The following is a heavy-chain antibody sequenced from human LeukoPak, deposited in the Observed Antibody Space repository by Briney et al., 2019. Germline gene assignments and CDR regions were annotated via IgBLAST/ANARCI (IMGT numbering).Heavy chain of an antibody. D-gene: IGHD3-22*01. CDR2: ISSSSYI. CDR3: ARDREKDYYDSSGYFTFDY. Sequence: GGSLRLSYAASGFTFSSYSMNWVRQAPGKGLEWVSSISSSSYIYYADSVKGRFTISRDNAKNSLYLQMNSLRAEDTAVYYCARDREKDYYDSSGYFTFDYWGQGTLVTVSS. CDR1: GFTFSSYS. J-gene: IGHJ4*02. V-gene: IGHV3-21*01.